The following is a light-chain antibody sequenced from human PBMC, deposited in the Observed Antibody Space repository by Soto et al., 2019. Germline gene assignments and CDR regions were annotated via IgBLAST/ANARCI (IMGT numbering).Light chain of an antibody. CDR2: GAS. Sequence: EIVMTQSPATLSVSPGERATLSCRASQSVSSNLAWYQQKPGQAPRLLIYGASTRATSIPARFSGSGSGTEFTLTISSLQYEDFAVFYCQQYDNWPSTFGQGTRLEIK. CDR1: QSVSSN. J-gene: IGKJ5*01. CDR3: QQYDNWPST. V-gene: IGKV3-15*01.